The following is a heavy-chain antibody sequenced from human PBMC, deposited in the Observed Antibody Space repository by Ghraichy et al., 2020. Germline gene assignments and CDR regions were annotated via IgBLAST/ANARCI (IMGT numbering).Heavy chain of an antibody. D-gene: IGHD3-3*01. Sequence: GGSLRLSCAASEFTFSGYSMNWVRQAPGKGLEWVSSISRTSEYIYYADSVKGRFTISRDNAKNSLYLQMNSLRAEDTAVYYCARAIRFLEWFRAGGDVWGQGTTVTVSS. J-gene: IGHJ6*02. CDR2: ISRTSEYI. CDR3: ARAIRFLEWFRAGGDV. V-gene: IGHV3-21*01. CDR1: EFTFSGYS.